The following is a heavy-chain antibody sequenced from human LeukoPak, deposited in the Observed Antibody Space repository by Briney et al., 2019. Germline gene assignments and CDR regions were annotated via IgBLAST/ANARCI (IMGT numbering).Heavy chain of an antibody. CDR1: GYTFTGYY. V-gene: IGHV1-2*02. CDR2: INPNSGGT. J-gene: IGHJ4*02. Sequence: ASVKVSCKASGYTFTGYYMHWVRQAPGQGLEWMGWINPNSGGTNYAQKFQGRVTMTRDTSISTAYMELSSLRSEDTAVYYCARLSLAGKQFDYWGQGTLVTVSS. CDR3: ARLSLAGKQFDY. D-gene: IGHD6-19*01.